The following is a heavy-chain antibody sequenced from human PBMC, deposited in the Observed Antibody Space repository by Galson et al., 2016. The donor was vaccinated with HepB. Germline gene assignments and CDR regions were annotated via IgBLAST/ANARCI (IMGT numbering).Heavy chain of an antibody. CDR2: IYSSGTP. Sequence: SETLSLTCGVSGGSMSGFYWGWFRQSPGRGLEWIATIYSSGTPYYSPSLRSRVVISVDTSRRQFSLRLTSVTASDTAVYYCTRHVDVPPEFSFYYYGMDVWGPGATVTVSS. D-gene: IGHD2-21*01. CDR1: GGSMSGFY. V-gene: IGHV4-39*01. CDR3: TRHVDVPPEFSFYYYGMDV. J-gene: IGHJ6*02.